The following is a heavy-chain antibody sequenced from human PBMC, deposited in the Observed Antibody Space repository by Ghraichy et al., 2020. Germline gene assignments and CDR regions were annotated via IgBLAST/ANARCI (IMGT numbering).Heavy chain of an antibody. V-gene: IGHV3-15*01. Sequence: GGSRRLSCAASGFTFSNAWMSWVRQAPGKGLEWVGRIKSKTDGGTTDYAAPVKGRFTISRDDSKNTLYLQMNSLKTEDTAVYYCTTVQPTVTIYHDAFDIWGQGTMVTVSS. CDR1: GFTFSNAW. CDR3: TTVQPTVTIYHDAFDI. J-gene: IGHJ3*02. CDR2: IKSKTDGGTT. D-gene: IGHD4-17*01.